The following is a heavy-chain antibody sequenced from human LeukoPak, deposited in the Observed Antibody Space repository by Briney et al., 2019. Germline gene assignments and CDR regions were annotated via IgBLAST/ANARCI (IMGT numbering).Heavy chain of an antibody. CDR2: IYPGDSDT. V-gene: IGHV5-51*01. D-gene: IGHD6-13*01. J-gene: IGHJ4*02. CDR3: ARRQGSSPTGFDY. Sequence: GESLKISCKGSGYSFTSYWIAWVRQMPGKGLEWTGIIYPGDSDTRYSPSYQGQVTISADKSISTAYLQWSSLKASDTAMYYCARRQGSSPTGFDYWGQGTLVTVSS. CDR1: GYSFTSYW.